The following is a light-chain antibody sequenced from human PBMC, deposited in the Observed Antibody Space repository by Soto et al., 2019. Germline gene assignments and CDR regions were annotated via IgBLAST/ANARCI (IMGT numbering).Light chain of an antibody. CDR3: QQYHTSPVT. CDR2: GAS. CDR1: QRVSSGY. J-gene: IGKJ1*01. V-gene: IGKV3-20*01. Sequence: EIVLTQSPGTLSLSPGERATLSCRASQRVSSGYLAWYQQKPGQTPRLLIYGASGRATGIPDRFSGSGSGTDFTLTISRLEPEDFAVYYSQQYHTSPVTFGQGTKVDIK.